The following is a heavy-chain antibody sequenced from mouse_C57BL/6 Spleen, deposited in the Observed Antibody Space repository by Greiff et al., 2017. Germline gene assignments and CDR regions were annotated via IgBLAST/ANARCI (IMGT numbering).Heavy chain of an antibody. Sequence: EVQRVESGPELVKPGASVKISCKASGYSFTDYNMNWVKQSNGKSLEWIGVINPNYGTTSYNQKFKGKATLTVDQSSSTAYMQLNSLTSEDSAVYYCARAYYYGSSSYWYFDVWGTGTTVTVSS. J-gene: IGHJ1*03. V-gene: IGHV1-39*01. CDR3: ARAYYYGSSSYWYFDV. CDR2: INPNYGTT. CDR1: GYSFTDYN. D-gene: IGHD1-1*01.